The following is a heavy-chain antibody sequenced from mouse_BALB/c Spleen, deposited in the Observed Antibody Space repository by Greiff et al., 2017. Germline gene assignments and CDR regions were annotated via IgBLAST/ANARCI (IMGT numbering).Heavy chain of an antibody. J-gene: IGHJ1*01. CDR3: AKTRCITTELDYWYFDV. V-gene: IGHV5-6*01. CDR1: GFTFSSYG. CDR2: ISSGGSYT. Sequence: EVKVVESGGDLVKPGGSLKLSCAASGFTFSSYGMSWVRQTPDKRLEWVATISSGGSYTYYPDSVKGRFTISRDNAKNTLYLQMSSLKSEDTAMYYCAKTRCITTELDYWYFDVWGAGTTVTVSS. D-gene: IGHD1-1*01.